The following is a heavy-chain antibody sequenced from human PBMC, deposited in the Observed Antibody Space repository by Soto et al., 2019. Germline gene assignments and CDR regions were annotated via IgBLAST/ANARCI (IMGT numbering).Heavy chain of an antibody. V-gene: IGHV4-59*02. CDR3: ARDRGCSDSSCYSAWFDP. CDR1: GDSVTSHY. Sequence: SETLSLTCSFSGDSVTSHYLTWIRQSPEKGLEWIGYMHYTGFSHYNPSLKSRLTISVDTSKNQFSLQLTSVTAADTAVYYCARDRGCSDSSCYSAWFDPWGQGTLVTVSS. CDR2: MHYTGFS. D-gene: IGHD2-15*01. J-gene: IGHJ5*02.